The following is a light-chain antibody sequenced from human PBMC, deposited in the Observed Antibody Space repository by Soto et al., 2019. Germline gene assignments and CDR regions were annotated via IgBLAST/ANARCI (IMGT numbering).Light chain of an antibody. Sequence: ENVLTQSPGTLSLSPGERATLSCRASQSISSSSLAWYQQEPGRAPRLLIYHTSSRATGIPDRFSGSGSGTDFTLTIRRLEPEDFAVYYCQQYDSSPLTFGQGTKVDIK. CDR3: QQYDSSPLT. CDR1: QSISSSS. V-gene: IGKV3-20*01. CDR2: HTS. J-gene: IGKJ1*01.